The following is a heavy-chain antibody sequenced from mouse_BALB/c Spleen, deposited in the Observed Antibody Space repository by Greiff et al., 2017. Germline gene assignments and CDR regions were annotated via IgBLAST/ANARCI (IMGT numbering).Heavy chain of an antibody. V-gene: IGHV1-14*01. J-gene: IGHJ1*01. CDR2: INPYNDGT. Sequence: VQLKESGPELVKPGASVKMSCKASGYTFTSYVMHWVKQKPGQGLEWIGYINPYNDGTKYNEKFKGKATLTSDKSSSTAYMELSSLTSEDSAVYYCARHYGSSYWYFDVWGAGTTVTVSS. CDR1: GYTFTSYV. D-gene: IGHD1-1*01. CDR3: ARHYGSSYWYFDV.